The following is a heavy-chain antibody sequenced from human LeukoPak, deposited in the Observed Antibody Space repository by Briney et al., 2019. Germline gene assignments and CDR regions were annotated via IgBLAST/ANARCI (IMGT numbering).Heavy chain of an antibody. Sequence: SGGSLRLSCAASGFTFSSYAMSWVRQAPGKGLEWVSAISGSGGSTYYADSVKGRFTISRDNSKNTLYLQMNSLRAEDTAVYYCAKPGGEIQLWFDALSYYFDYWGQGTLVTVSS. CDR1: GFTFSSYA. D-gene: IGHD5-18*01. V-gene: IGHV3-23*01. CDR2: ISGSGGST. J-gene: IGHJ4*02. CDR3: AKPGGEIQLWFDALSYYFDY.